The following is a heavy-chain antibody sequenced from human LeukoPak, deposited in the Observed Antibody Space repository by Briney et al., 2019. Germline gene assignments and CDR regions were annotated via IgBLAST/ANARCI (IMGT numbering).Heavy chain of an antibody. CDR3: ARDGTMSTRAPGGVPDY. Sequence: ASVKVSCKTSGYTFIGHYIHWVRQAPGQGLEWMGWINPKNGGANYAPRFRGRVTLTRDRSTSTVYMELTRLTSDDTAVYYCARDGTMSTRAPGGVPDYWGQGTLVTVSS. D-gene: IGHD3-10*02. J-gene: IGHJ4*02. CDR1: GYTFIGHY. V-gene: IGHV1-2*07. CDR2: INPKNGGA.